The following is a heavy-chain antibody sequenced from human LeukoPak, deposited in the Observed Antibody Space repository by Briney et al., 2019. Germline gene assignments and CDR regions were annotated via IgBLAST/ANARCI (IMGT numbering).Heavy chain of an antibody. D-gene: IGHD3-22*01. J-gene: IGHJ2*01. CDR1: GGSISSYY. CDR2: NYYSGST. V-gene: IGHV4-59*08. CDR3: ARHSGGRDSSGEYWYFDL. Sequence: PSETLSLTCTVSGGSISSYYWSWIRQPPGKGLEWIGYNYYSGSTNYNPSLKSRVTISVDTSKKQFSLKLSSVTAADTAVYYCARHSGGRDSSGEYWYFDLWGRGTLVTVSS.